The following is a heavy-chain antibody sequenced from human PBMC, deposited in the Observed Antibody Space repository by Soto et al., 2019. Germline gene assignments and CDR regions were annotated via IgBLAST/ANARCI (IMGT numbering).Heavy chain of an antibody. V-gene: IGHV4-61*01. J-gene: IGHJ4*02. Sequence: PSETLSLTCSVSGGSVSSGSYYWSWIRQPPEKGLEWIGYIYYSGSTNYNPSLKSRVTISVDTSKNQFSLKLSSVTAADTAVYYCARDGSRGYDILTGFDYWGQGTLVTVSS. D-gene: IGHD3-9*01. CDR2: IYYSGST. CDR3: ARDGSRGYDILTGFDY. CDR1: GGSVSSGSYY.